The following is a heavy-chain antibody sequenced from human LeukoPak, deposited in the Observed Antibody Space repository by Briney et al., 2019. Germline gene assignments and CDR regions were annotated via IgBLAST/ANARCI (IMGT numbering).Heavy chain of an antibody. V-gene: IGHV3-23*01. CDR2: ISGSGGST. J-gene: IGHJ4*02. CDR3: AKDRPCINDVCHGDFDY. D-gene: IGHD2-8*01. CDR1: GFIFSSYA. Sequence: PGGSLRLSCAASGFIFSSYAMSWVRQAPGKGLEWDSTISGSGGSTYYADSVKGRFTISRDNSKNTVYLQMNSLRAEDTAVYYCAKDRPCINDVCHGDFDYWGQGTLVTVSS.